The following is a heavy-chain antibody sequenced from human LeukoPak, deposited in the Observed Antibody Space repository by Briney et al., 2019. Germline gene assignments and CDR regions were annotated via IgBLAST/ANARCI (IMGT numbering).Heavy chain of an antibody. Sequence: GGSLRLSCAASGFTVSSNYMSWVRQAPGKGLEWVAFIRNDGSTKYYVDSVKGRFVISRDNSRNTLYLYMNSLRAEDSAVYYCAKDGVSSSVWAFDIWGQGTMVTVSS. J-gene: IGHJ3*02. CDR2: IRNDGSTK. V-gene: IGHV3-30*02. CDR1: GFTVSSNY. CDR3: AKDGVSSSVWAFDI. D-gene: IGHD3-10*01.